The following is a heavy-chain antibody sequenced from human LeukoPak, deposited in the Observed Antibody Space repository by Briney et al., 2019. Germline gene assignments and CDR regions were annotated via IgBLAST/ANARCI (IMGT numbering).Heavy chain of an antibody. CDR3: AREFSSKLEWLAYVTGDDAFDV. CDR2: VNPKTGST. D-gene: IGHD3-3*01. CDR1: GYSFTGYH. Sequence: ASLKVSCKAFGYSFTGYHLHWVRQAPRQGLEWMGWVNPKTGSTNYARKFQGRVTMTRDTSINTVNMELSRLTSDDTAVYYCAREFSSKLEWLAYVTGDDAFDVWGQGTMITVS. V-gene: IGHV1-2*02. J-gene: IGHJ3*01.